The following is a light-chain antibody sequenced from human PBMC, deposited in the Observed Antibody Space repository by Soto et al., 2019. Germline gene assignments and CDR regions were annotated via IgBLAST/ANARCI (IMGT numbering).Light chain of an antibody. CDR3: CSYAGSSTHYV. Sequence: QSLLTQPSSVSGSPGQSITISCPGTSSDVGSYNLVSWYQQHPGKAPKLMIYEVSKRPSGVSNRFSGSKSGNTASLTISGLQAEDEADYYCCSYAGSSTHYVFGTGTKVTVL. CDR1: SSDVGSYNL. CDR2: EVS. V-gene: IGLV2-23*02. J-gene: IGLJ1*01.